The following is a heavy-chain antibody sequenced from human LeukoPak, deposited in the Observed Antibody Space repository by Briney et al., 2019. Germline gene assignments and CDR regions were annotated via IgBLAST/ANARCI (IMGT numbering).Heavy chain of an antibody. CDR3: ARQLGDRLLFDY. J-gene: IGHJ4*02. V-gene: IGHV4-59*01. CDR2: IYYSGST. Sequence: SETLSLTCTVSGGSISSYYWSWIRQPPGKGLEWIGYIYYSGSTNYNPSLKSRVTISVDTSKNQFSLKLSSVTAADTAVYYCARQLGDRLLFDYWGQGTLVTVSS. D-gene: IGHD2-21*01. CDR1: GGSISSYY.